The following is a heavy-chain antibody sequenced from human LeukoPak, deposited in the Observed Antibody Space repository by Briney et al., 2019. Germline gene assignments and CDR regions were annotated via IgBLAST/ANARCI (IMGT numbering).Heavy chain of an antibody. J-gene: IGHJ4*02. V-gene: IGHV4-39*07. D-gene: IGHD3-22*01. CDR2: INHSGST. Sequence: SETLSLTCTVSGGSISSGGFYWSWIRQPPGKGLEWIGEINHSGSTNYNPSLKSRVSISVDTSKNQFSLKLSSVTAADTAVYYCARGPWAYYYDSSGYYYYFDYWGQGTLVTVSS. CDR1: GGSISSGGFY. CDR3: ARGPWAYYYDSSGYYYYFDY.